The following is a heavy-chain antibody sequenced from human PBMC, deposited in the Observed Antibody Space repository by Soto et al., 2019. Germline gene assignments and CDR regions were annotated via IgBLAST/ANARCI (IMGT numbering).Heavy chain of an antibody. D-gene: IGHD5-18*01. V-gene: IGHV4-31*03. CDR2: IYDSGST. CDR1: GGSISSGGYY. Sequence: QVQLQESGPGLVKPSQTLSLTCTVSGGSISSGGYYWSWIRQHPAKGLEWIGYIYDSGSTYYNPSLKSRVTISVDTSKNQFSLKLSSVTAADTAVYYCARDGEYSYGRAFDIWGQGTMVTVSS. J-gene: IGHJ3*02. CDR3: ARDGEYSYGRAFDI.